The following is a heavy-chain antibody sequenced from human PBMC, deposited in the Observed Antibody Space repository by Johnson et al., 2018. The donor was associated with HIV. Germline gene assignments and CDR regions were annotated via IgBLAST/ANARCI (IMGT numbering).Heavy chain of an antibody. Sequence: VQLVESGGGLVQPGGSLRLSCAASGFTVSSNYMSWVRQAPGKGLEWVSVIYSGGNTYYADSVKGRFTISRDNSKNTLFLQMNSLRPKDTAVYFCARVSLAYSYGYDAFDIWGRGTMVTVSS. CDR2: IYSGGNT. CDR1: GFTVSSNY. CDR3: ARVSLAYSYGYDAFDI. J-gene: IGHJ3*02. D-gene: IGHD5-18*01. V-gene: IGHV3-66*01.